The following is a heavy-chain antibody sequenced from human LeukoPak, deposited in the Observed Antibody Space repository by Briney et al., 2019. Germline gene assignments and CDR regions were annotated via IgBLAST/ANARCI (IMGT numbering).Heavy chain of an antibody. V-gene: IGHV3-30*04. J-gene: IGHJ4*02. CDR2: ISYDGSNK. Sequence: SGGSLRLSCAASGFTFSSYAMHWVRQAPGKGLEWVAVISYDGSNKYYADSVKGRFTISRDNSKNTLYLQMNSLRAEDTAVYYCASTTIFGVVTPLDYWGQGTLVTVSS. CDR3: ASTTIFGVVTPLDY. CDR1: GFTFSSYA. D-gene: IGHD3-3*01.